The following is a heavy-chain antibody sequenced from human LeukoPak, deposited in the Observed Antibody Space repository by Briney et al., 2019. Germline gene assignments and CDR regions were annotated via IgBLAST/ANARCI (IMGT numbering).Heavy chain of an antibody. Sequence: GGSLRLSCAASGFTFSSYSMNWVRQAPGKGLEWVSYISSSSSTIYYADSVKGRFTISRDNAKNSLYLQMNSLRAEDTAVYYCARVKVLLWFGELWPWGQGTLVTVSS. V-gene: IGHV3-48*04. CDR2: ISSSSSTI. CDR1: GFTFSSYS. D-gene: IGHD3-10*01. CDR3: ARVKVLLWFGELWP. J-gene: IGHJ4*02.